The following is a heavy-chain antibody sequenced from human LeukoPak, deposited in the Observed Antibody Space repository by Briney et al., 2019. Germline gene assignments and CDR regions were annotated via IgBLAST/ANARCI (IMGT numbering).Heavy chain of an antibody. D-gene: IGHD2-2*01. CDR3: AKVVVDCSSTSCSPKRPIYYFDY. V-gene: IGHV3-23*01. CDR1: GFTFSSYA. J-gene: IGHJ4*02. Sequence: GGSLRLSCAASGFTFSSYAMSWVRQVPGKGLEWVSAVSGSGGSTYYADSVKGRFTISRDNSKNTLYLQMNSLRAEDTAVYYCAKVVVDCSSTSCSPKRPIYYFDYWGQGTLVTVSS. CDR2: VSGSGGST.